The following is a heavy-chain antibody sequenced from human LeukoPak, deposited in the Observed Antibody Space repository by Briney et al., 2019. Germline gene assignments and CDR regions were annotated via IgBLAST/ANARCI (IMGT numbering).Heavy chain of an antibody. CDR2: IKSKTDGGTI. CDR3: TTDRDGYNFFDY. D-gene: IGHD5-24*01. V-gene: IGHV3-15*01. Sequence: GGSLRLSCAASGFTFSDAWMNWVRQAPGKGLEWVGRIKSKTDGGTIDYAAPVKGRFTISRDDSKNTLYLQMNSLKTEDTAVYYCTTDRDGYNFFDYWGQGTLVTVSS. J-gene: IGHJ4*02. CDR1: GFTFSDAW.